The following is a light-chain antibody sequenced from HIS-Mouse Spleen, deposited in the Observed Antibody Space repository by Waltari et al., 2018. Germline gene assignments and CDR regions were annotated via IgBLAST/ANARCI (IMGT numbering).Light chain of an antibody. CDR3: NSRDSSGNHWV. CDR2: GQN. CDR1: SLRSYY. V-gene: IGLV3-19*01. Sequence: SSELPQDPAVSVALGQTVRITCQGDSLRSYYASWYQRKPGQAPVLVSYGQNNRPSGIPDLFAGSSSGNTASFTITGAQAEDEADYYFNSRDSSGNHWVFGGGTKLTVL. J-gene: IGLJ3*02.